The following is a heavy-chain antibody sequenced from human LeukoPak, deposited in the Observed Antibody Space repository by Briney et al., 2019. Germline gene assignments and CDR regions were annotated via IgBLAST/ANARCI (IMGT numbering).Heavy chain of an antibody. CDR2: INHSGST. J-gene: IGHJ6*02. CDR3: ARGHIYYYYGMDV. CDR1: GGSFSGYY. D-gene: IGHD3-3*02. Sequence: SETLSLTCAVSGGSFSGYYWSWVRQPPGKGLEWIGEINHSGSTNYNPSLNTRVTISVHTSKNQFSLKLSSVTAADTAVYYCARGHIYYYYGMDVWGQGTTVTVSS. V-gene: IGHV4-34*01.